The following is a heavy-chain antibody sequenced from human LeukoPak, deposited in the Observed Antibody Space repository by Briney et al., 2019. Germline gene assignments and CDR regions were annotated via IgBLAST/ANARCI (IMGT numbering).Heavy chain of an antibody. CDR3: ARTPYNYDSSGPYYWFFDL. J-gene: IGHJ2*01. Sequence: GGSLRLSCTASGFTFDDYGMSWVRQAPGKGLEWVSGINWNGGSTGYADSVKGRFSISRDNAKNSLYLQMKSLRAEDTALYYCARTPYNYDSSGPYYWFFDLWGRGNQVTVSS. D-gene: IGHD3-22*01. CDR1: GFTFDDYG. CDR2: INWNGGST. V-gene: IGHV3-20*04.